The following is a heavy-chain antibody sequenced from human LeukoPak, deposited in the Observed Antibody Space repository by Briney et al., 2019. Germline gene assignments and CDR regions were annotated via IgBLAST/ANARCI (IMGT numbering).Heavy chain of an antibody. CDR1: GFTFSSYG. V-gene: IGHV3-30*02. Sequence: GSLRLSCAASGFTFSSYGMHWVRQAPGKGLEWVAFIRYDGSNKYYADSVKGRFTISRDNSKNTLYLQMYSLRAEDTAVYYCANMNIVVVPAATPNYWGQGTLVTVSS. CDR2: IRYDGSNK. D-gene: IGHD2-2*01. CDR3: ANMNIVVVPAATPNY. J-gene: IGHJ4*02.